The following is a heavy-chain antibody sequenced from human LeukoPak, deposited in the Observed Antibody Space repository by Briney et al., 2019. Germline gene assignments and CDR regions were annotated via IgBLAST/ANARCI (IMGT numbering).Heavy chain of an antibody. CDR1: GFTFSSYS. Sequence: GGSLRLSCAASGFTFSSYSMNWVRQAPGKGLEWVSSISSSSGYIYYADSVKGRFTISRDNAKNSLYLQMNSLRAEDTAVYYCASPIVVVPGAMKAYDYWGQGTLVTVSS. CDR2: ISSSSGYI. D-gene: IGHD2-2*01. V-gene: IGHV3-21*01. CDR3: ASPIVVVPGAMKAYDY. J-gene: IGHJ4*02.